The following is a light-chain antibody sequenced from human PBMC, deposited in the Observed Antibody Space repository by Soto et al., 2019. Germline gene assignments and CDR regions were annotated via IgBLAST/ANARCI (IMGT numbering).Light chain of an antibody. V-gene: IGKV3-15*01. Sequence: EKGMKISLATLSVNQGGRATLSCRAGQSISDTLAWYQQKPGQAPRLLIYGASTRATGIPARFSGSGSGTDFTLTISRLEAEDFAVYYCQQYAMAPLTFGQVSNVDI. CDR1: QSISDT. J-gene: IGKJ1*01. CDR3: QQYAMAPLT. CDR2: GAS.